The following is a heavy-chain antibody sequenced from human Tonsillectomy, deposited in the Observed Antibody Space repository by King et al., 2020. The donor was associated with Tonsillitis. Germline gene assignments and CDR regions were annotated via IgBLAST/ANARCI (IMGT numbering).Heavy chain of an antibody. CDR2: INPNSGGT. CDR1: GYTFTGYY. J-gene: IGHJ4*02. V-gene: IGHV1-2*02. Sequence: HVQLVESGAEVKKPGASVKVSCKASGYTFTGYYMHWVRQAPGQGLEWMGWINPNSGGTNYAQKFQGRVTMTRDTSISTAYMELSRLRSDDTAVYYWARDEGQRQRVHMYGDYWGQGTLVTVSS. CDR3: ARDEGQRQRVHMYGDY. D-gene: IGHD6-13*01.